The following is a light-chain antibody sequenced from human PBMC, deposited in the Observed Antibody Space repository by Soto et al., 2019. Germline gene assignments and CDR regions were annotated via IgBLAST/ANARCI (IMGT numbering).Light chain of an antibody. CDR1: QDISNY. V-gene: IGKV1-33*01. Sequence: DIQMTQSPSSLSASVGDRVTITCQASQDISNYLNWYQQKPGKAPKLLIYDASNLETGVPSRFSGSGSGTDFTFTISSLQPEDIATYYCQQEDNLPPRITFGQGTRLEIK. CDR3: QQEDNLPPRIT. J-gene: IGKJ5*01. CDR2: DAS.